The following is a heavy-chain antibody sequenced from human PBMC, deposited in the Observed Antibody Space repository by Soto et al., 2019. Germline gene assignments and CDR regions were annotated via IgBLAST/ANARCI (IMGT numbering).Heavy chain of an antibody. J-gene: IGHJ5*02. CDR2: ISPFNGNT. CDR1: GYTFNTYG. Sequence: QVQLVQSGAEVKKPGASVKVSCKASGYTFNTYGISWVRQAPGQGLEWMGWISPFNGNTKYAQQFQGRVTMTTDTSTSTAYMELRSLRSDDTDLYYCAREYSSSWYGWFHPWGQGTMVTVSS. D-gene: IGHD6-13*01. V-gene: IGHV1-18*04. CDR3: AREYSSSWYGWFHP.